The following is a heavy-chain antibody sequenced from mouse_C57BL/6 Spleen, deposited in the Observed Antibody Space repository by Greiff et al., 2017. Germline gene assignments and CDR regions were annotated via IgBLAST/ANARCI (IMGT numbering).Heavy chain of an antibody. D-gene: IGHD2-2*01. Sequence: EVHLVESGGGLVKPGGSLKLSCAASGFTFRSYTMSWVRQTPEKRLEWVATISGGGGNTYYPDSVKGRFTISRDNAKNTLYLQMSSLRSEDTALYYCAIRYGYDNWYFDVWGTGTTVTVSS. CDR1: GFTFRSYT. CDR3: AIRYGYDNWYFDV. V-gene: IGHV5-9*01. J-gene: IGHJ1*03. CDR2: ISGGGGNT.